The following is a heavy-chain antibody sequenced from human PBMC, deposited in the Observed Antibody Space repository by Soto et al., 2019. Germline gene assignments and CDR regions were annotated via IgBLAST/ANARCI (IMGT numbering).Heavy chain of an antibody. J-gene: IGHJ6*02. CDR2: IIPVLDVE. Sequence: QVQLVQSGAEVKKPGSSVKVSCKASGGSFTSFIVTWVRQAPGQGLEWMGRIIPVLDVEYYAQKFQGRLTITADKSTNTAYMELRSLRSEDTAVYYCAKSPNPASATPSYYGRDVWGLGTTVTVSS. D-gene: IGHD2-15*01. CDR3: AKSPNPASATPSYYGRDV. V-gene: IGHV1-69*02. CDR1: GGSFTSFI.